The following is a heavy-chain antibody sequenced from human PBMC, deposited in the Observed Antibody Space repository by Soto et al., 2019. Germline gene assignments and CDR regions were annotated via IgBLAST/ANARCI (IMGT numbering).Heavy chain of an antibody. J-gene: IGHJ6*02. CDR3: ATQGFGQLHGLVDV. D-gene: IGHD3-10*01. V-gene: IGHV4-59*08. Sequence: QAQLQTSGPGLVKPSETLSLTCTGSSVSINSFTNHYCSWIRQHPGKGLEWVGYISKSGFTRYNPSLSSRVTLSVDTSKNQFPLHLTSVTAADSALYFCATQGFGQLHGLVDVWGQGTTVTVSS. CDR1: SVSINSFTNHY. CDR2: ISKSGFT.